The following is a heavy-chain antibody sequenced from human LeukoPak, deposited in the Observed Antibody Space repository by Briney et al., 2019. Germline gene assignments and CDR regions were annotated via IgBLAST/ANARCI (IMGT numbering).Heavy chain of an antibody. V-gene: IGHV3-21*01. Sequence: GGSLRLSCAASGLTFSSYSMNWVRQAPGKGLEWVSSISSSSSYIYYADSVKGRFTISRDNAKNTLYLQMNSLRAKDTAVYYCARDRDYAAEYYFDYWGQGTLVTVSS. J-gene: IGHJ4*02. CDR2: ISSSSSYI. CDR3: ARDRDYAAEYYFDY. CDR1: GLTFSSYS. D-gene: IGHD3-16*01.